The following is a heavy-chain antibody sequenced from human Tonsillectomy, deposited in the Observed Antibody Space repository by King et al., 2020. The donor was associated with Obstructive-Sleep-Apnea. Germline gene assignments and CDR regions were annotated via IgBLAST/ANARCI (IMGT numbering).Heavy chain of an antibody. J-gene: IGHJ6*02. D-gene: IGHD5-24*01. CDR2: ISSSSTYT. CDR3: AIPMAGSRGLYGMDV. Sequence: VQLVESGGGLVKPGGSLRLSCAASGFTFSDYYISWIRQAPGKGLEWISYISSSSTYTNYADSVMGRFTISRDNAKKSLYLHMHSLRAEDTAVYYCAIPMAGSRGLYGMDVWGQGTTVTVSS. V-gene: IGHV3-11*06. CDR1: GFTFSDYY.